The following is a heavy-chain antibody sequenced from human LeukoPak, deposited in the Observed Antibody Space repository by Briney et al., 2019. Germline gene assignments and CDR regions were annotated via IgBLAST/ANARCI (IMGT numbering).Heavy chain of an antibody. J-gene: IGHJ4*02. D-gene: IGHD4-17*01. V-gene: IGHV1-69*13. CDR3: ARALDYGDFSCFDY. Sequence: ASVKVSCKASGGTFSSYAISWVRQAPEQGLEWMGGIIPIFGTANYAQKFQGRVTITADESTSTAYMELSSLRSEDTAVYYCARALDYGDFSCFDYWGQGTLVTVSS. CDR2: IIPIFGTA. CDR1: GGTFSSYA.